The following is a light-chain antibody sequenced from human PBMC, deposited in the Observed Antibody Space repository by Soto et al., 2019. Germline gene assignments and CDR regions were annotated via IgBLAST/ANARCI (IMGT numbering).Light chain of an antibody. J-gene: IGLJ2*01. CDR2: GNI. V-gene: IGLV1-40*01. Sequence: QPVLTQPPSVSGAPGQRVTISCTGSSPNIGAGYDVHWYQQLPGTAPKILIYGNINRPSGVPDRFSGSKSGTSASLAITGLQAEDEADYYCQSYDSSLSVVFGGGTKVTVL. CDR3: QSYDSSLSVV. CDR1: SPNIGAGYD.